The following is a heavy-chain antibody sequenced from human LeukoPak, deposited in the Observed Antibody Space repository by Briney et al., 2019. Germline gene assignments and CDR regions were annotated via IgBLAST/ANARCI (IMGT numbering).Heavy chain of an antibody. CDR1: GFTFSSYA. V-gene: IGHV3-23*01. D-gene: IGHD1-26*01. Sequence: PGGSLRLSCAASGFTFSSYAMGWVRQAPGKGLEWVSTVNESGGRTYYADSAKGRFTMSRDNSKNTLYPQMNSLRVEDTAIYYCAKEGRPNSGGGFFDYWGQGTRVTVSS. CDR3: AKEGRPNSGGGFFDY. J-gene: IGHJ4*02. CDR2: VNESGGRT.